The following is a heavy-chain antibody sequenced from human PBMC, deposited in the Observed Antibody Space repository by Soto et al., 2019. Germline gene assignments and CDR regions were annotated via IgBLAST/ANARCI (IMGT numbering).Heavy chain of an antibody. CDR2: INPNSGGT. V-gene: IGHV1-2*04. J-gene: IGHJ4*02. Sequence: QVQLVQSGAEVKKPGASVKVSYKASGYSFTGYYMHWVRQAPGQGLEWMGWINPNSGGTNYAQKFHGWVTMARDKSISTACMELSRLRSDDTAVYYCARGCRYYDSRVGYFDYWGQGTLVTVSS. D-gene: IGHD3-22*01. CDR3: ARGCRYYDSRVGYFDY. CDR1: GYSFTGYY.